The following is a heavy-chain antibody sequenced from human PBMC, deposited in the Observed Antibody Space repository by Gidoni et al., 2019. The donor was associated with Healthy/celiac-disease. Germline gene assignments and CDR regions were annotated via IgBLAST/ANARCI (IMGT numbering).Heavy chain of an antibody. CDR1: GFALSSSGVS. D-gene: IGHD1-26*01. V-gene: IGHV2-5*02. Sequence: QITLKVSGPTLVTPTQNLTLPCTFFGFALSSSGVSVGWIRQPPEKALAWLALIYWDDDKRYRPSLKTRLTITKDTSKNQVVLTMTNMSPVDTATYYCAHTSYDGSDRYCFDYWGQGTLVTVSS. CDR3: AHTSYDGSDRYCFDY. J-gene: IGHJ4*02. CDR2: IYWDDDK.